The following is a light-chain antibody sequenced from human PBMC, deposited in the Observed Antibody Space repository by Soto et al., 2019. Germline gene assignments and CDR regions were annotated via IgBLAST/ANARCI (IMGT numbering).Light chain of an antibody. Sequence: QSALTQPASVSGSPGQSITISCTGTSSVVRGYNYVSWYQQHPGKAPKLMIYDVNNRPSGVSNRFSGSKSGNTASLTISRLQAEDEADYYCSSYTGSSTYVVFGGGTQLTVL. CDR3: SSYTGSSTYVV. V-gene: IGLV2-14*01. CDR1: SSVVRGYNY. J-gene: IGLJ2*01. CDR2: DVN.